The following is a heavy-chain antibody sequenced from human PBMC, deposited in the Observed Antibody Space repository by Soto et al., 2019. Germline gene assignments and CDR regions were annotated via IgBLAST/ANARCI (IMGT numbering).Heavy chain of an antibody. CDR1: GGSISSSSYY. CDR2: IYYSGST. V-gene: IGHV4-39*01. Sequence: SETLSLTCTVSGGSISSSSYYWGWIRQPPGKGLEWIGSIYYSGSTYYNPSLKSRVTISVDTSKNQFSLKLSSVTAADTAVYYCARGGLRITMIVVVQRFDYWGQGTLVTVSS. J-gene: IGHJ4*02. CDR3: ARGGLRITMIVVVQRFDY. D-gene: IGHD3-22*01.